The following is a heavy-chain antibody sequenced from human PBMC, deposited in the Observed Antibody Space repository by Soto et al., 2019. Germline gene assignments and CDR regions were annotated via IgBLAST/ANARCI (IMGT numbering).Heavy chain of an antibody. V-gene: IGHV4-34*01. Sequence: TSETLSLTCAVYGGSFSGYYWSWIRQPPGKGLEWIGEINHSGSTNYNPSLKSRVTISVDTSKNQFSLKLSSVTAADTAVYYCARGRPRKSYSGYVFPNWFDPWGQGTLVTVSS. D-gene: IGHD5-12*01. CDR3: ARGRPRKSYSGYVFPNWFDP. CDR2: INHSGST. J-gene: IGHJ5*02. CDR1: GGSFSGYY.